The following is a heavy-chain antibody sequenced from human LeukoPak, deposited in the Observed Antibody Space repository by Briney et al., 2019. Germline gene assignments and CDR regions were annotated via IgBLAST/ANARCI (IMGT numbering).Heavy chain of an antibody. CDR3: ARIRYYDILTGYFSTYYYYGMDV. Sequence: ASVKVSCKASGYTFTSYYMYWVRQAPGQGLEWMGIINPSDGSTSYAQKLQGRVTMTTDTSTSTAYMELRSLRSDDTAVYYCARIRYYDILTGYFSTYYYYGMDVWGQGTTVTASS. CDR2: INPSDGST. J-gene: IGHJ6*02. D-gene: IGHD3-9*01. CDR1: GYTFTSYY. V-gene: IGHV1-46*01.